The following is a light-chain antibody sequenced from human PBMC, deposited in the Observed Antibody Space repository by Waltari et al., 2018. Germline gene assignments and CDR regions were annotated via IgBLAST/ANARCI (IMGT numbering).Light chain of an antibody. CDR2: AAN. V-gene: IGKV3-20*01. CDR1: QGFTRWY. Sequence: IVLTQSPGTLSLSLGVRATLFCRDSQGFTRWYLAWFQQKPGQAPRILNHAANNRATGIPDRFSGSGCRTDFTLIISRLEPEDCAVYYCQQYGSSPYTGGQGTKQEIK. J-gene: IGKJ2*01. CDR3: QQYGSSPYT.